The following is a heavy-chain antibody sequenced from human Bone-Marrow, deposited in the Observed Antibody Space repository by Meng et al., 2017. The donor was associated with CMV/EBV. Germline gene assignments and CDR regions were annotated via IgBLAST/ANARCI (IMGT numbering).Heavy chain of an antibody. J-gene: IGHJ6*02. V-gene: IGHV4-4*02. CDR2: IYHSGST. CDR1: GGYISRSNW. CDR3: ARTVGECSSTSCYHYGMDV. D-gene: IGHD2-2*01. Sequence: GSLRLSCAVAGGYISRSNWWSWVRQPPGKGLEWIGEIYHSGSTNYNPSLKSRVTISVDKSKNQFSLKLSSVTAADTAVYYCARTVGECSSTSCYHYGMDVWGQGTTVTISS.